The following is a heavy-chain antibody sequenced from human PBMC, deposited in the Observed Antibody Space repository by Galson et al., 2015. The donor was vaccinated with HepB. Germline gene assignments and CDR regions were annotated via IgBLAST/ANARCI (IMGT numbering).Heavy chain of an antibody. V-gene: IGHV1-69*06. D-gene: IGHD5-24*01. J-gene: IGHJ4*02. CDR1: GGTFSSYA. CDR2: IIPIFGTA. Sequence: SVKVSCKASGGTFSSYAISWVRQAPGQGLEWMGGIIPIFGTANYAQKFQGRVTITADKSTSTAYMELSSLRSEDTAVYYCARERNGYNLFDYWGQGTLVTVSS. CDR3: ARERNGYNLFDY.